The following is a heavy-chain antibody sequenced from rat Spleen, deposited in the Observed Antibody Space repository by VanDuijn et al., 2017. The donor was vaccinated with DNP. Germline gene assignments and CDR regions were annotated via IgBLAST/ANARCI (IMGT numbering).Heavy chain of an antibody. V-gene: IGHV5-20*01. CDR1: GFTFSDYY. CDR3: TTLNSGTYDS. J-gene: IGHJ2*01. CDR2: ISYDGGNT. Sequence: ELQLVESGGGLVQPGRSLKLSCAASGFTFSDYYMAWVRQPPTKGLEWVASISYDGGNTYYRDSVKGRFTSSRDNAKSSLYLHMDSLRSEDTATYYCTTLNSGTYDSWGQGVMVTVSS. D-gene: IGHD1-3*01.